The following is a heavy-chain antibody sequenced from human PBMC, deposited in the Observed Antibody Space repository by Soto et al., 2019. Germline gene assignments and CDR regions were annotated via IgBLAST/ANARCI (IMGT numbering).Heavy chain of an antibody. D-gene: IGHD6-19*01. CDR1: GFTVSSNY. CDR3: AREAVGGYYFDF. V-gene: IGHV3-53*01. CDR2: IYSGGST. Sequence: GGSLRLSCAASGFTVSSNYMSWVRQAPGKGLEWVSVIYSGGSTNYADSVKGRFTISRDHSKNTLYLQMNSPRAEDTAVYYCAREAVGGYYFDFWGQGTLVTVSS. J-gene: IGHJ4*02.